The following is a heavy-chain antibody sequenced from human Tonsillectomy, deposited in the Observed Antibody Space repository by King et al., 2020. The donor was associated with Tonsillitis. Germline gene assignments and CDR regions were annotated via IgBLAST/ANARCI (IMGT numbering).Heavy chain of an antibody. D-gene: IGHD3-22*01. J-gene: IGHJ6*02. Sequence: VQLVESGAEVKKPGESLRISCKGSGYSFTSYWNSWVRQMPGKGLEWMGRIDPSDSYTNYSPSFQGHVTISADKSISTAYVQWSSLKASDTAMYYCARSKGLLPSSGMDVWGQGTTVTVSS. CDR2: IDPSDSYT. CDR3: ARSKGLLPSSGMDV. V-gene: IGHV5-10-1*03. CDR1: GYSFTSYW.